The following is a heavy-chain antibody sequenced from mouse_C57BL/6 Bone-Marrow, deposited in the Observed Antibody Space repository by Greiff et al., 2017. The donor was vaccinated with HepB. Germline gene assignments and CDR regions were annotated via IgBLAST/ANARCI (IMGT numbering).Heavy chain of an antibody. D-gene: IGHD2-3*01. J-gene: IGHJ1*03. V-gene: IGHV1-81*01. Sequence: QVQLQQSGAELARPGASVKLSCKASGYTFTSYGISWVKQRTGQGLEWIGEIYPRSGNTYYNEKFKGKATLTADKSSSTAYMELRSLTSEDSAVYFCARRWLLLYWYCDVWGTGTTVTVSS. CDR3: ARRWLLLYWYCDV. CDR1: GYTFTSYG. CDR2: IYPRSGNT.